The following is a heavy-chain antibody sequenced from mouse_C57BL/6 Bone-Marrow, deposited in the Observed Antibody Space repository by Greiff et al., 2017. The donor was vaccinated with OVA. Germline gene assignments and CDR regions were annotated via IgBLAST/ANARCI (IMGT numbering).Heavy chain of an antibody. Sequence: QVQLQQPGAELVKPGASVKLSCKASGYTFTSYWMHWVKQRPGQGLEWIGMIQPNSGSTNYNEKFKSKATLTVDKSSSTAYMQLSSLTSEDSAVYYCASGYYGSSYFYYAMDYWGQGTSVTVSS. V-gene: IGHV1-64*01. J-gene: IGHJ4*01. CDR2: IQPNSGST. CDR3: ASGYYGSSYFYYAMDY. CDR1: GYTFTSYW. D-gene: IGHD1-1*01.